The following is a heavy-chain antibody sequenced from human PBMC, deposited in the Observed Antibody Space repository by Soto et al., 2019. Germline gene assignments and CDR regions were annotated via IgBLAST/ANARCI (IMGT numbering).Heavy chain of an antibody. D-gene: IGHD1-1*01. V-gene: IGHV4-4*07. CDR2: IYATGPT. J-gene: IGHJ5*02. Sequence: KPSETLSLTCTVSGASISGFHCSWIRKSAGKGLEWIQRIYATGPTDYNPSLKSRVMVSVDTSKKQFSLKLRSVTAADTAVYYCVRDGTKPLRDWLVPWCQGGSVTV. CDR1: GASISGFH. CDR3: VRDGTKPLRDWLVP.